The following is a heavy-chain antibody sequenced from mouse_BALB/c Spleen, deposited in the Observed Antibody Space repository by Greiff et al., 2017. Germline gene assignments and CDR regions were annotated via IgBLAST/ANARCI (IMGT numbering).Heavy chain of an antibody. CDR2: INPSNGRT. J-gene: IGHJ3*01. CDR3: ASIRLRFAY. V-gene: IGHV1S81*02. CDR1: GYTFTSYW. Sequence: VQLQQSGAELVKPGASVKLSCKASGYTFTSYWMHWVKQRPGQGLEWIGEINPSNGRTNYNEKFKSKATLTVDKSSSTAYMQLSSLTSEDSAVYYCASIRLRFAYWGQGTLVTVSA. D-gene: IGHD1-2*01.